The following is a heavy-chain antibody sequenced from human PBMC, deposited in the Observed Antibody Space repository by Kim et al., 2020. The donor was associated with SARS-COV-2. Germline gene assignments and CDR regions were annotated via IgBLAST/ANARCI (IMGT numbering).Heavy chain of an antibody. D-gene: IGHD3-16*02. CDR1: GFTFSSYA. Sequence: GGSLRLSCAASGFTFSSYAMSWVRLAPRRGLEWVSTISGSGGSTYYADSVKGRFTVSRDNSKNTLFLQMSSLRADDTAVYYCAKVRPPTIFWGSYQGWGQGTLVTVSS. CDR3: AKVRPPTIFWGSYQG. CDR2: ISGSGGST. J-gene: IGHJ4*02. V-gene: IGHV3-23*01.